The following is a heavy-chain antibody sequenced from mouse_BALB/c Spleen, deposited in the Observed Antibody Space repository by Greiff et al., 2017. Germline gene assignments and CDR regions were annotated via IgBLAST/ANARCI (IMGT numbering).Heavy chain of an antibody. CDR1: GFTFSSYA. J-gene: IGHJ3*01. CDR3: ARSDDYEFAY. CDR2: ISSGGST. Sequence: DVHLVESGGGLVKPGGSLKLSCAASGFTFSSYAMSWVRQTPEKRLEWVASISSGGSTYYPDSVKGRFTISRDNARNILYLQMSSLRSEDTAMYYCARSDDYEFAYWGQGTLVTVSA. V-gene: IGHV5-6-5*01. D-gene: IGHD2-4*01.